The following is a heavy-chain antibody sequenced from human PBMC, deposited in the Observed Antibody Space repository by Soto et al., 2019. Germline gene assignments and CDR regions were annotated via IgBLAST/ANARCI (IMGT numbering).Heavy chain of an antibody. CDR2: IIPIFGTA. D-gene: IGHD3-3*01. Sequence: QVQLVQSGAEVKKPGSSVKVSCKASGGTFSSYAISWVRQAPGQGLEWMGGIIPIFGTANYAQKFRGRVTITADESTSTAYMELSSLRSEGTAVYYCARGGLGDYDFWSGYYPPDYWGQGTLVTVSS. V-gene: IGHV1-69*01. CDR1: GGTFSSYA. CDR3: ARGGLGDYDFWSGYYPPDY. J-gene: IGHJ4*02.